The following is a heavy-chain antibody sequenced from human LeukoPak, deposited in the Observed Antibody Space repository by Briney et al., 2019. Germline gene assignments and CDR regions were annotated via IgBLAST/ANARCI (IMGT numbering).Heavy chain of an antibody. CDR3: TTLSAAAIDY. Sequence: GGSLRLSCAASGLSFRDYWGNWVRLAPGKGLEWVANMNGYGSQTNYVDSVKGRFTISRDRSKTSVYLQMDSLRVEDTAVYYCTTLSAAAIDYWGRGTLVTVSS. CDR1: GLSFRDYW. J-gene: IGHJ4*02. V-gene: IGHV3-7*01. CDR2: MNGYGSQT. D-gene: IGHD6-13*01.